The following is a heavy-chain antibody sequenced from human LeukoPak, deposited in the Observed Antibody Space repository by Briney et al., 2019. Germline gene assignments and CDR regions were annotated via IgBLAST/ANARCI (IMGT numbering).Heavy chain of an antibody. CDR3: AGENYYDSSGYSGGLDV. CDR1: GGSISSYY. D-gene: IGHD3-22*01. J-gene: IGHJ6*02. V-gene: IGHV4-4*07. CDR2: MYTSGTT. Sequence: PETLSLTCTVSGGSISSYYLTWIRQPAGKGLEWIGRMYTSGTTNYNPSLRSRVTMSIDTSKNQFSLRLSSVTAADTAVYYCAGENYYDSSGYSGGLDVWGQGTTVIVSS.